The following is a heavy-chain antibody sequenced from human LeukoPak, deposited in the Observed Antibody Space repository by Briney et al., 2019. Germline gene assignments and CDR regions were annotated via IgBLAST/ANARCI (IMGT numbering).Heavy chain of an antibody. CDR1: GFTFSSYA. J-gene: IGHJ4*02. CDR2: ISGSGGST. CDR3: AKTRREAMTSYFDY. V-gene: IGHV3-23*01. D-gene: IGHD5-18*01. Sequence: GGSLRLSCAASGFTFSSYAISWVRQAPGKGLEWVSAISGSGGSTYYADSVKGRFTISRDNSKNTLYLQMNSLRAEDTAVYYCAKTRREAMTSYFDYWGQGTLVTVSS.